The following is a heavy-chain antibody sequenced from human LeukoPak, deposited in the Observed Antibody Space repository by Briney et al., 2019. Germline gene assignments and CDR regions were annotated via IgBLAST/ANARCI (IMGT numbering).Heavy chain of an antibody. Sequence: SGGSLRLSCAASGFTFSDSYMTWVRQAPGKGVEWVAYISGGGHDINYSESAKGRFTISRDNAKNSLYLQMNSLRAEDTAVYYCARLSSDYYYMDVWGKGTTVTVSS. CDR1: GFTFSDSY. D-gene: IGHD6-6*01. V-gene: IGHV3-11*04. J-gene: IGHJ6*03. CDR2: ISGGGHDI. CDR3: ARLSSDYYYMDV.